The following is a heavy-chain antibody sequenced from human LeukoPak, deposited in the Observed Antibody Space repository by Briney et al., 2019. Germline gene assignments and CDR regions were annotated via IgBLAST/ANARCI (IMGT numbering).Heavy chain of an antibody. Sequence: GGSLRLSCAASGFTLSSYSMNWVRQAPGKGLEWVSSISSSSSFIYYADSVKGRFTISRDNAKNSLYLQMNSLRAEDTAVYHCARHSSSWSHYYYGMDVWGQGTTVTVSS. V-gene: IGHV3-21*01. J-gene: IGHJ6*02. CDR2: ISSSSSFI. CDR1: GFTLSSYS. D-gene: IGHD6-13*01. CDR3: ARHSSSWSHYYYGMDV.